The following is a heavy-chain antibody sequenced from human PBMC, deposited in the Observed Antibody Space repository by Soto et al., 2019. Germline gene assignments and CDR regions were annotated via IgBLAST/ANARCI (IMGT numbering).Heavy chain of an antibody. D-gene: IGHD1-20*01. CDR1: GYAFTTYG. CDR2: ISAHNGNT. CDR3: ARGRYWDY. Sequence: QVNLVQSGAEVKKPGASVKVSCKGSGYAFTTYGITWVRQAPGQGLEWMGWISAHNGNTNYAQKLQGRVTVTRDTSTSTAYMELRSLRSDDTAVYYWARGRYWDYCGQGGLVTVSS. V-gene: IGHV1-18*01. J-gene: IGHJ4*02.